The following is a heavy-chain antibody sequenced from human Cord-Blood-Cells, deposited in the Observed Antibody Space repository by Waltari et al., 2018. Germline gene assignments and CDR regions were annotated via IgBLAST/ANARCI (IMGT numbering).Heavy chain of an antibody. J-gene: IGHJ4*02. CDR2: INPNSGGT. CDR3: ARVYVYSSSSVSY. Sequence: QVQLVQSGAEVKKPGASVKVSCKASGYTFTGYYMHWVRQAPGQGLEWMGWINPNSGGTNDAQKCQGRVTMTRDTSISTAYMELSRLRSDDTAVYYCARVYVYSSSSVSYWGQGTLVTVSS. CDR1: GYTFTGYY. D-gene: IGHD6-6*01. V-gene: IGHV1-2*02.